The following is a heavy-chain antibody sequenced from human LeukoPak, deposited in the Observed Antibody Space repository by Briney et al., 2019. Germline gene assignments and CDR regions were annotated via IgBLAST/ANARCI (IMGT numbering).Heavy chain of an antibody. CDR3: ARLLLYYYESSGYYSYFDS. J-gene: IGHJ4*02. CDR1: GGSINNYY. Sequence: SETLSLTCTVSGGSINNYYWSWIRQPPGKRLEWIGCMYYSGSTNYNPSLKSRVTISVDTSQNQFSLQLSSVTAADTAVYYCARLLLYYYESSGYYSYFDSWGQGTLVTVSS. V-gene: IGHV4-59*01. D-gene: IGHD3-22*01. CDR2: MYYSGST.